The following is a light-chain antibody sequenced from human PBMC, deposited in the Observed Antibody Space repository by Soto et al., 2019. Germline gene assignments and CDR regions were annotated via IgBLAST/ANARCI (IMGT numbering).Light chain of an antibody. V-gene: IGKV2-30*01. CDR1: QTPLASDGNTY. CDR2: RVS. CDR3: MQGSHWPGT. J-gene: IGKJ1*01. Sequence: EVGLTQFQLSFPVTLGQPASTSCRPIQTPLASDGNTYLSWLQQRPGQSPRRLFYRVSSRESGVPDRFSGGGSGTDFTLKISSVEAEDVGVYYCMQGSHWPGTFGQGTKVDIK.